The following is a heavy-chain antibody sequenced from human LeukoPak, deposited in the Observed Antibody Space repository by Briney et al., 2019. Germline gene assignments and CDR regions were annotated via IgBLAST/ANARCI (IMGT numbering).Heavy chain of an antibody. J-gene: IGHJ4*02. CDR1: GFSFSSYS. V-gene: IGHV3-48*01. CDR3: AREFRGLSSGYDY. Sequence: PGGSLRLSCAASGFSFSSYSMNWVRQAQGQGLERDSYISSSSSTIYYADSVKGRFTISRDNAKNSLYLQMNSLRAEDTAVYYCAREFRGLSSGYDYWGQGALVTVSS. D-gene: IGHD3-22*01. CDR2: ISSSSSTI.